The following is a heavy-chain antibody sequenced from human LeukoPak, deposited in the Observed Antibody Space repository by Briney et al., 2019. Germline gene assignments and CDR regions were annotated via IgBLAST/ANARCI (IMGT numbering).Heavy chain of an antibody. D-gene: IGHD6-19*01. Sequence: ASVKVSCKASGYTFTSYAMHWERQAPGQRLEWMGWINAGNGNTKYSQKFQGRVTITRDTSASTAYMELSSLRSEDTAVYYCARSGRSRGWYDYWGQGTLVTVSS. CDR1: GYTFTSYA. V-gene: IGHV1-3*01. J-gene: IGHJ4*02. CDR2: INAGNGNT. CDR3: ARSGRSRGWYDY.